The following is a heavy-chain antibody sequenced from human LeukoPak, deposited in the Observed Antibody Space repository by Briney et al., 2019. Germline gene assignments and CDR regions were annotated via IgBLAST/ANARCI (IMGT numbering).Heavy chain of an antibody. CDR1: GYTFTSYD. V-gene: IGHV1-8*01. D-gene: IGHD2-2*01. CDR2: MNPNSGNT. Sequence: ASVKVSCKVSGYTFTSYDINWVRQATGQGLEWMGWMNPNSGNTGYAQKFQGRVTMTRNTSISTAYMELSSLRSEDTAVYYCARVYCSSTSCYLFAFDIWGQGTMVTVSS. CDR3: ARVYCSSTSCYLFAFDI. J-gene: IGHJ3*02.